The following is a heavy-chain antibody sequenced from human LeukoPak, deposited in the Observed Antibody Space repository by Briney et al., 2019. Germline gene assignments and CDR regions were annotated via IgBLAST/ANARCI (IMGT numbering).Heavy chain of an antibody. D-gene: IGHD2/OR15-2a*01. V-gene: IGHV3-74*01. CDR3: VSFYETY. Sequence: PGGSLRLSCAASGNYWIHWVRQAPGKGLVWVSHINSDGSWTSYADSVTGRFTISKDNAKNTVYLQMNSLRAEDTAVYYCVSFYETYWGRGTLVTVSS. CDR2: INSDGSWT. J-gene: IGHJ4*02. CDR1: GNYW.